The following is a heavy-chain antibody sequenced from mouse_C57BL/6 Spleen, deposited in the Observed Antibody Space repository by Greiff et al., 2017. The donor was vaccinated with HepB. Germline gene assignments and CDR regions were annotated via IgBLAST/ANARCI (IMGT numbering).Heavy chain of an antibody. CDR3: ARPPGPMITSFAY. V-gene: IGHV5-17*01. J-gene: IGHJ3*01. Sequence: DVHLVESGGGLVKPGGSLKLSCAASGFTFSDYGMHWVRQAPEKGLEWVAYISSGSSTIYYADTVKGRFTISRDNAKNTLFLQMTSLRSEDTAMYYCARPPGPMITSFAYWGQGTLVTVSA. D-gene: IGHD2-4*01. CDR1: GFTFSDYG. CDR2: ISSGSSTI.